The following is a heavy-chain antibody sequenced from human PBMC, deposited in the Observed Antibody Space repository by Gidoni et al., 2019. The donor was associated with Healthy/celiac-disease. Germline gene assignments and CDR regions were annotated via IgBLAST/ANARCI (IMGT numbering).Heavy chain of an antibody. J-gene: IGHJ4*02. CDR2: IIGSGGST. CDR1: GFTCSRYA. V-gene: IGHV3-23*01. CDR3: ANGKSCDY. Sequence: EVQRWEAGGGLVQPGGSRRPSCAASGFTCSRYAMSWVRQAPGKGLEWVSAIIGSGGSTYSADSVKGRFTISRDDSKNTLFLQMNSLRAEDTAVYYCANGKSCDYWGQGTLVTVSS.